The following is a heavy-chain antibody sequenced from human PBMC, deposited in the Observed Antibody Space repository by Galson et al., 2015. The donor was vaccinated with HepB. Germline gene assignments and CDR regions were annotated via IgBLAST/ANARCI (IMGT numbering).Heavy chain of an antibody. CDR1: GFSISSYW. CDR2: IRHDGSEQ. D-gene: IGHD6-19*01. CDR3: VRGGGAVVGTGEFDC. Sequence: SLRLSCAASGFSISSYWMSWVRQAPGKGLEWVANIRHDGSEQYYVDSVEGRFILSRDNAKNSLYLQMNSLRAEDTAVYFCVRGGGAVVGTGEFDCWGQGTLVTVSS. J-gene: IGHJ4*02. V-gene: IGHV3-7*01.